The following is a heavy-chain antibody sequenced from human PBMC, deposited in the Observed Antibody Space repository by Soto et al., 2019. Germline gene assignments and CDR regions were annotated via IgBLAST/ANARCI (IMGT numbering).Heavy chain of an antibody. J-gene: IGHJ4*02. CDR1: GGSTSSSSYY. CDR3: ARENYYDSSGYYYVSDY. D-gene: IGHD3-22*01. Sequence: SETLSLTCTVSGGSTSSSSYYWGWIRQPPGKGLEWIGSIYYSGSTYYNPSLKSRVTISVDTSKNQFSLKLSSVTAADTAVYYCARENYYDSSGYYYVSDYWGQGTLVTVSS. CDR2: IYYSGST. V-gene: IGHV4-39*01.